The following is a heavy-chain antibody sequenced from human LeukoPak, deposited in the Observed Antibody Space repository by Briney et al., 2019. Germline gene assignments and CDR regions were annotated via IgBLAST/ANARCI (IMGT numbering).Heavy chain of an antibody. Sequence: GGSLRLSCAASGFTVSSNYISWVRQAPGKGLEWVSIIYSGGSTYYADSVKGRFTISRDNSKNTVYLQMNSLRAEDTAVYYCGRKTAGSGNWFDPWGQGTLVTVSP. J-gene: IGHJ5*02. D-gene: IGHD6-13*01. CDR2: IYSGGST. V-gene: IGHV3-53*01. CDR1: GFTVSSNY. CDR3: GRKTAGSGNWFDP.